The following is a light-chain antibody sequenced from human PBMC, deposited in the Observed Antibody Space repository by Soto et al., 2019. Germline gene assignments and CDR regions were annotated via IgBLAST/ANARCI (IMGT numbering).Light chain of an antibody. Sequence: IQLTQSPSSLSASVGDRVTITCRASQGINSNLAWYQQKPGKAPKLLIYAASTLQSGVPSRFSGSGSGAEFTLTISSLQPDDFATYYCQQYNSYLWTFGQGTKVDIK. CDR2: AAS. J-gene: IGKJ1*01. V-gene: IGKV1-9*01. CDR3: QQYNSYLWT. CDR1: QGINSN.